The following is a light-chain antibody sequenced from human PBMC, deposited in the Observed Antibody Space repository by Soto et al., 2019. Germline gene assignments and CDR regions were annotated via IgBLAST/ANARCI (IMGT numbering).Light chain of an antibody. J-gene: IGLJ1*01. V-gene: IGLV2-8*01. Sequence: QSALTQPPSASGSPGQSVTISCTGTSSDVGGYNYVSWYQQHPGKAPKLMIYEVSKRPSGVPDRFSGSKSGNTASLTVSGLKPEYEADYYCSSYAGSNKSVFGTGTKVTVL. CDR1: SSDVGGYNY. CDR2: EVS. CDR3: SSYAGSNKSV.